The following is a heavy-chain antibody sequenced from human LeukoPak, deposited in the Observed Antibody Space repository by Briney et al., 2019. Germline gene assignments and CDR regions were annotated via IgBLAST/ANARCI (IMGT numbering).Heavy chain of an antibody. CDR1: GFTFSSYG. J-gene: IGHJ4*02. CDR3: ARDGIIAVAEN. V-gene: IGHV3-48*04. CDR2: ISSSGSTI. D-gene: IGHD6-19*01. Sequence: PGGSLRLSCAASGFTFSSYGMSWVRQAPGKGLEWVSYISSSGSTIYYADSVKGRFTISRDSAKNSLYLQMNSLRAEDTAVYYCARDGIIAVAENWGQGTLVTVSS.